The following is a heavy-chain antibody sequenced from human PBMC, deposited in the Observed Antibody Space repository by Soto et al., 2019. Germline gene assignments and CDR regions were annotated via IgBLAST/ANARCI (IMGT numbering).Heavy chain of an antibody. J-gene: IGHJ4*02. V-gene: IGHV3-33*08. D-gene: IGHD3-10*01. CDR2: IWYDGSNK. Sequence: HPVGSLRLSCGASVFTFSSYGMHCVRHSPGKGLEWVAVIWYDGSNKYYADSVKGRFTISRDNSKNTLYLQMNSLRAEDTAVYYCATRHYYGSASYHLENWGQATLVNVSS. CDR3: ATRHYYGSASYHLEN. CDR1: VFTFSSYG.